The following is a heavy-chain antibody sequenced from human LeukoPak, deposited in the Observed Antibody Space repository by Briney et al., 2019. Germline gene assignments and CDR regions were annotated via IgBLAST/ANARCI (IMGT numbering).Heavy chain of an antibody. Sequence: GASVKVSCKASGNTFAGYYVLWVRQATGQGLAWMGWINTHSGATNYAQNFQGRVTMTTDTSVTTAYMDLDRLKSDDAAVYFCARGPIGGLRKGIDFWGQGTLVTVSS. CDR1: GNTFAGYY. D-gene: IGHD1-26*01. V-gene: IGHV1-2*02. CDR2: INTHSGAT. CDR3: ARGPIGGLRKGIDF. J-gene: IGHJ4*02.